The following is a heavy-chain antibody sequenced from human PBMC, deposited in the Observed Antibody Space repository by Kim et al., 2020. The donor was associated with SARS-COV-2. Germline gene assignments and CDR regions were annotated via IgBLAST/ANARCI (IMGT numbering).Heavy chain of an antibody. J-gene: IGHJ4*02. D-gene: IGHD1-20*01. CDR2: ISRSSSTI. CDR3: ARDGFNWPDY. V-gene: IGHV3-48*02. CDR1: GFTFSAYS. Sequence: GGSLRLSCVGSGFTFSAYSMSWVRQAPGKGLGWVSYISRSSSTIYYGDSVKGRFTVSRDNAKNSLFLHMNSLRDEDTAVYYCARDGFNWPDYWGQGTLVTVSS.